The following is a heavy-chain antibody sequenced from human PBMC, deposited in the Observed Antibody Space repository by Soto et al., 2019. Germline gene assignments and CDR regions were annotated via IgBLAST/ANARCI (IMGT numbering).Heavy chain of an antibody. CDR3: ARRGSAVSVATGFDP. CDR1: GDSVSSNSAA. J-gene: IGHJ5*02. Sequence: SQTLSLTCAISGDSVSSNSAAWNWVRQSPSRGLEWLGRTYYRSKWYHDYAISVESRVTINPDTSENQFSLRLNSVTAADTAVYFCARRGSAVSVATGFDPWGQGTPVIVSS. CDR2: TYYRSKWYH. V-gene: IGHV6-1*01. D-gene: IGHD1-1*01.